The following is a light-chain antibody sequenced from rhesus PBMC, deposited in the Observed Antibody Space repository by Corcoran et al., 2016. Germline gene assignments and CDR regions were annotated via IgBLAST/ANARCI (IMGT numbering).Light chain of an antibody. J-gene: IGKJ1*01. Sequence: DIQMSQSPSSLSASVGDRVTITCRASQGISSYLNWYQQKPGKAPKLLSYYANRVASGVPSRFRGSVAGTDFTLTISSLQPEDFATDYCQQGNSNPPPFVQVTKVEIK. CDR2: YAN. CDR3: QQGNSNPPP. CDR1: QGISSY. V-gene: IGKV1-32*02.